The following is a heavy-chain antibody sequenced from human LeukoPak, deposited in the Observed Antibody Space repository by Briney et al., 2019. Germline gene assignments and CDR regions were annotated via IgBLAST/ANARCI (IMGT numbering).Heavy chain of an antibody. Sequence: GGSMSLSWAASGFTVSSNYMSWVRQAPGKGLEWVSVIYSGGSTYYADSVKGRFTISRDNSKNTLYLQMNSLTAEDTAVYYCVRDYYGSGSSLDAFDIWGQGTMVAVSS. CDR1: GFTVSSNY. V-gene: IGHV3-53*01. D-gene: IGHD3-10*01. CDR3: VRDYYGSGSSLDAFDI. J-gene: IGHJ3*02. CDR2: IYSGGST.